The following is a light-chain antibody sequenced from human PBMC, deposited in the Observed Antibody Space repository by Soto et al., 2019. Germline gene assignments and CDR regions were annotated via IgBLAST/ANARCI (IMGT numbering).Light chain of an antibody. CDR1: QNIASD. CDR2: GAS. J-gene: IGKJ4*01. Sequence: ETVMTQSPAALSVSPGESATLSCRASQNIASDLAWYQQKPGQAPRLLIFGASTRASTIPARFTGSRSGTEFTLTISSLQSEDFAVYYCQQDHNFGGGTKVEI. V-gene: IGKV3-15*01. CDR3: QQDHN.